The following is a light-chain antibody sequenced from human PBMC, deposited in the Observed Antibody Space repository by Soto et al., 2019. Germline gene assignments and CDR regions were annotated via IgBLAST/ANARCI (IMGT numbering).Light chain of an antibody. CDR3: QQRKSYPIT. CDR2: AAS. CDR1: QDINTY. V-gene: IGKV1-9*01. Sequence: DIQLTQSPSFLSASVGDRVTITCRASQDINTYLAWYQQKPGKAPTLLIFAASTLQHGVPSRFSGSGSGTEFTVTITSLQPEDFATYYCQQRKSYPITFGQGTRLEIK. J-gene: IGKJ5*01.